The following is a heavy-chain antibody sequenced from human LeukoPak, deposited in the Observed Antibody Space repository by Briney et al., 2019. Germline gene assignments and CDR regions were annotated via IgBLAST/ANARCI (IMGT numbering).Heavy chain of an antibody. J-gene: IGHJ6*02. D-gene: IGHD2-2*01. Sequence: PGGSLRLSCAASGFTFSSYSMNWVRQAPGKGLEWVSSISSSSSYIYYADSVKGRFTISRDNAKNSLYLQMNSLRAEDTTVYCCARTYSPIVVVPAAMDYYYYYGTDVWGQGTTVTVSS. CDR3: ARTYSPIVVVPAAMDYYYYYGTDV. V-gene: IGHV3-21*01. CDR2: ISSSSSYI. CDR1: GFTFSSYS.